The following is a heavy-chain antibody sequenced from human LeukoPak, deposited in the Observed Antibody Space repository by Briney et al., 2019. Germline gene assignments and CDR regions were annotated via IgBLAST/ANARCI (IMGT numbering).Heavy chain of an antibody. CDR3: ARSIAVAGYYFGY. D-gene: IGHD6-19*01. CDR2: IDWDDDK. V-gene: IGHV2-70*04. Sequence: SGPALVKPTQTLTLTCTLSGFSLSTTKMRVSWIRQPPGKALEWLARIDWDDDKFYSTSLETRLTISKDTSKNQVVLTMTNMDPVDTATYYCARSIAVAGYYFGYWGQGTLVTVSS. CDR1: GFSLSTTKMR. J-gene: IGHJ4*02.